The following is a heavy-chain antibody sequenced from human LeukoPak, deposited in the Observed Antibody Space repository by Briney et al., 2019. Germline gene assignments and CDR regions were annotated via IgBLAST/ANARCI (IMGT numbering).Heavy chain of an antibody. CDR1: GFSLRTVGMR. CDR2: IDWDDDK. Sequence: SGPTLVKSTQTLTLTCIFSGFSLRTVGMRVSWIRQPPGKALEWLARIDWDDDKFYSTSLKTRLSISKDTPKNQVVLTMTDMDPVDTATYYCARIPPYSSGWYYFDYWGQGTLVTVSS. V-gene: IGHV2-70*04. CDR3: ARIPPYSSGWYYFDY. D-gene: IGHD6-19*01. J-gene: IGHJ4*02.